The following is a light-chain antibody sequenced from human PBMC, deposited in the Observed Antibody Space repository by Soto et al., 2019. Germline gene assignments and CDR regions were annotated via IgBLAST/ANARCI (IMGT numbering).Light chain of an antibody. CDR1: QGISSW. Sequence: DIQMTQSPSSVSASVVDRVSITCRASQGISSWLAWYHQKPARAPNLLIYTGSSLHSGVPSRLSGSGSGTDFTLTISRLQPEDVATYYCQQANSFPLTFGGGTKVEIK. CDR3: QQANSFPLT. V-gene: IGKV1-12*01. J-gene: IGKJ4*01. CDR2: TGS.